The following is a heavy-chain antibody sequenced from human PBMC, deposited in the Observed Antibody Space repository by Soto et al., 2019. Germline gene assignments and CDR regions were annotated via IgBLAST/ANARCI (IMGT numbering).Heavy chain of an antibody. CDR3: ANQIWNPRNNYYYYMDV. Sequence: GGSLRLSCAASGFTFSSYAMSWVRQAPGKGLEWVSSIGGSSSSTHYADSVKGRFTISRDNSRNTLYLQMNSLRAEDTAVYYCANQIWNPRNNYYYYMDVWGKGTTVTVSS. D-gene: IGHD1-1*01. CDR1: GFTFSSYA. J-gene: IGHJ6*03. CDR2: IGGSSSST. V-gene: IGHV3-23*01.